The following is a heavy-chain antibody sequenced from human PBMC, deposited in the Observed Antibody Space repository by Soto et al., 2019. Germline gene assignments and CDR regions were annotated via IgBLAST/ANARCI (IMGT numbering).Heavy chain of an antibody. CDR3: ARDSATVTTIVVWYFDL. CDR1: GYTFTGYY. J-gene: IGHJ2*01. D-gene: IGHD4-17*01. V-gene: IGHV1-2*02. CDR2: ISPNSGGT. Sequence: QVQLVQSGAEVKKPGASVKVSCKASGYTFTGYYMHWVRQAPGQGLEWMGWISPNSGGTNYAQKFQGRVTMTRDTSISTAYMELSRLRSDDTAVYYCARDSATVTTIVVWYFDLWGRGTLVTVSS.